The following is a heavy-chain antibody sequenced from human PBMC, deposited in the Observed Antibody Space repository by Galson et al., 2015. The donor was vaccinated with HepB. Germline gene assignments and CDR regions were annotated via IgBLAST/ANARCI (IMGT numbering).Heavy chain of an antibody. CDR3: TTEGEDIVVVPAAPTRHYYYYYMDV. CDR2: IKSKTDGGTT. Sequence: SLRLSCAASGFTFSDAWMSWVRQAPGKGLEWVGRIKSKTDGGTTDYAAPVKGGFTISRDDSKNTLYLQMDSLKTEDTAVYYCTTEGEDIVVVPAAPTRHYYYYYMDVWGKGTTVTVSS. J-gene: IGHJ6*03. V-gene: IGHV3-15*01. CDR1: GFTFSDAW. D-gene: IGHD2-2*01.